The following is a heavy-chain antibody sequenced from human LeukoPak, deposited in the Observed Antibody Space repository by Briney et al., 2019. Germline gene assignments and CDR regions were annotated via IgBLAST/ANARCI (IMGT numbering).Heavy chain of an antibody. CDR1: GYTFINYG. Sequence: ASVKVSCKASGYTFINYGISWVRQAPGQGLEWMGWINPNSGGTNYAQKFQGRVTMTRDTSISTAYMELSRLRSDDTAVYYCARAYYYYYYMDVWGKGTTVTVSS. CDR2: INPNSGGT. CDR3: ARAYYYYYYMDV. V-gene: IGHV1-2*02. J-gene: IGHJ6*03.